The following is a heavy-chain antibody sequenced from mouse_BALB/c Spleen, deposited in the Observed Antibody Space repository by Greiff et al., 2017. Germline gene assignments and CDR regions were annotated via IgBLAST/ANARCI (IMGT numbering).Heavy chain of an antibody. V-gene: IGHV3-6*02. D-gene: IGHD2-1*01. Sequence: EVKLQESGPGLVKPSQSLSLTCSVTGYSITSGYYWNWIRQFPGNKLEWMGYISYDGSNNYNPSLKNRISITRDTSKNQFFLKLNSVTTEDTATYYCARDPGYGNTYAMDYWGQGTSVTVSS. CDR2: ISYDGSN. CDR3: ARDPGYGNTYAMDY. J-gene: IGHJ4*01. CDR1: GYSITSGYY.